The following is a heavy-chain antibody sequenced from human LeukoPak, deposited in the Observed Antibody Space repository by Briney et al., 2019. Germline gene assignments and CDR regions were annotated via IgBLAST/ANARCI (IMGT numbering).Heavy chain of an antibody. CDR2: INAGNGNT. D-gene: IGHD2-15*01. CDR3: ARDFLRDTLAAIPIDH. J-gene: IGHJ4*02. CDR1: GYTFTSYA. Sequence: ASVKVSCKASGYTFTSYAMHWVRQAPGQRLEWMGWINAGNGNTKYSQKFQGRVTITRDTSASTAYMELSSLRSEDTAVYYCARDFLRDTLAAIPIDHWGQGTQVTVSS. V-gene: IGHV1-3*01.